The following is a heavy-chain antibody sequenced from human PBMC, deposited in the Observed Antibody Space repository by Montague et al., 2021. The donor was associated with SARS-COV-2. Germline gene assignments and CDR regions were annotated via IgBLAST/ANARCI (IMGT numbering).Heavy chain of an antibody. D-gene: IGHD3-3*01. Sequence: SETLSLTCTVSGGSISSSSYYWGWIRQPPGKGLEWIGSIYYSGNTYYNPSLKSRVTISVDTSKNQFSLKLSSVTAADTAVYYCARKASRGITIFGVVTASYYFDYWGPGTLVTVSS. J-gene: IGHJ4*02. CDR2: IYYSGNT. CDR3: ARKASRGITIFGVVTASYYFDY. CDR1: GGSISSSSYY. V-gene: IGHV4-39*01.